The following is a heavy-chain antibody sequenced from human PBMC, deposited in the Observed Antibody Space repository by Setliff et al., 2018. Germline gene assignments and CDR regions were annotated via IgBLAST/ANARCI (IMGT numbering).Heavy chain of an antibody. CDR3: ATEKFPGDWGDY. Sequence: SVKVSCKASGGTFSSYAISWVRQAPGQGLEWMGGIIPILGIANYAQKFQGRVAITADKSTSTAYMELSSLRSEDTAVYYCATEKFPGDWGDYWGQGTLVTVSS. CDR1: GGTFSSYA. V-gene: IGHV1-69*10. CDR2: IIPILGIA. J-gene: IGHJ4*02. D-gene: IGHD2-21*01.